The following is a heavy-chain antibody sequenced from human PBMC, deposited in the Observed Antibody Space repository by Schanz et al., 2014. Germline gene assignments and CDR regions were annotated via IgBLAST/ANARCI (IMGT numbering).Heavy chain of an antibody. D-gene: IGHD2-2*01. CDR2: MNPTTGNR. V-gene: IGHV1-8*01. CDR1: GYSFTTYD. Sequence: QVQLVQSGAEVKKPGASVRVSCKASGYSFTTYDVNWVRQATGQGLEWMGCMNPTTGNRGYAQNFQGRVTVTRDTSTSTVNMELSSLRSEDTTVYYCARGGLFDSTSFDSWGQGTLVTVSS. J-gene: IGHJ4*02. CDR3: ARGGLFDSTSFDS.